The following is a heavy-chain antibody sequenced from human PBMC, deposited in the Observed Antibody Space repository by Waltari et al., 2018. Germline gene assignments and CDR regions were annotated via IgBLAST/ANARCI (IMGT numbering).Heavy chain of an antibody. CDR1: GFTFSSYW. CDR3: ARDQGYSSGWYGY. CDR2: IKQDGSEK. Sequence: EVQLVESGGGLVQPGGSLRLSCAASGFTFSSYWMSWVRKAPGKGLEWVANIKQDGSEKYYVDSVKGRFTISRDNAKNSLYLQMNSLRAEDTAVYYCARDQGYSSGWYGYWGQGTLVTVSS. J-gene: IGHJ4*02. V-gene: IGHV3-7*04. D-gene: IGHD6-19*01.